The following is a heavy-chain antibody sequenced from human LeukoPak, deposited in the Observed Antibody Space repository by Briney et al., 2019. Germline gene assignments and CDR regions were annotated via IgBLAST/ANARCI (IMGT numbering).Heavy chain of an antibody. V-gene: IGHV3-30*02. CDR2: IRYDGSNK. Sequence: GESLRLSCAASGFTFSSYGMHWVRQAPGKGLEWVAFIRYDGSNKYYADSVKGRFTISRDNSKNTLYLQMNSLRAEDTAVYYCAKDLYVATIFDYWGQGTLVTVSS. CDR3: AKDLYVATIFDY. CDR1: GFTFSSYG. J-gene: IGHJ4*02. D-gene: IGHD5-12*01.